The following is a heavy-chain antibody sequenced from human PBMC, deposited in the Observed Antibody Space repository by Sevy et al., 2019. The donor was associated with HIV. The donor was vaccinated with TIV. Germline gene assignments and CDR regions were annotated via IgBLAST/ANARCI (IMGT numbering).Heavy chain of an antibody. CDR1: GGSFSSYG. J-gene: IGHJ3*02. CDR3: ARPYHDSSAVQAFDI. V-gene: IGHV1-69*13. D-gene: IGHD3-22*01. CDR2: FIPIFGTT. Sequence: ASVKVSCKTSGGSFSSYGLSWVRQAPGQGLEWMGTFIPIFGTTTYARTFQGRVTLTADESTSTVYMELSSLRSEDTAIYYCARPYHDSSAVQAFDIWGQGTMVTVSS.